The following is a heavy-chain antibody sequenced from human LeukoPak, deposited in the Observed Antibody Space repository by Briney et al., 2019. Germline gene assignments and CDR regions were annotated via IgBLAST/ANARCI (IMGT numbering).Heavy chain of an antibody. Sequence: AAVKVSCKASGYTFTSYAMHWVRQAPGQRLEWMGWINAGNGNTKYSQKFQGRVTITRDTSASTAYMELRSLRSDDTAMYYCARDKLNPVYLRNWGQGTVVTVSS. CDR2: INAGNGNT. CDR3: ARDKLNPVYLRN. J-gene: IGHJ3*01. D-gene: IGHD5/OR15-5a*01. CDR1: GYTFTSYA. V-gene: IGHV1-3*01.